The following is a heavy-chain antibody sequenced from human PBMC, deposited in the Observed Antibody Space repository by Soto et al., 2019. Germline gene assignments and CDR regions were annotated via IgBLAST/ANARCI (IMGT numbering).Heavy chain of an antibody. J-gene: IGHJ4*02. CDR1: GFTFSTYW. CDR3: ARDETYYYASVPV. Sequence: GGSLRLSCAASGFTFSTYWMSWVRQAPGKGLEWVANIKQDGSEKYYVDSVKGRFTISRDNAKNTLYLQMNSLRAEDTAVYYCARDETYYYASVPVGGQGTLVTVSS. CDR2: IKQDGSEK. D-gene: IGHD3-10*01. V-gene: IGHV3-7*01.